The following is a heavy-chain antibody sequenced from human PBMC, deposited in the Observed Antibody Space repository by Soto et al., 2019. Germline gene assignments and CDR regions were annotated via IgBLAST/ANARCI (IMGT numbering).Heavy chain of an antibody. CDR1: GGSVSSGSYY. CDR2: IYYSGST. CDR3: ARSPGSGWYGVNWFDP. V-gene: IGHV4-61*01. D-gene: IGHD6-19*01. Sequence: QVQLQESGPGLVKPSETLSLTCTVSGGSVSSGSYYWSWIRQPPGKGLEWIGYIYYSGSTNYNPSRPRRLTISAGTSQDEFSLTLSSVTAGDTAVYYWARSPGSGWYGVNWFDPWGQGPLVTVSS. J-gene: IGHJ5*02.